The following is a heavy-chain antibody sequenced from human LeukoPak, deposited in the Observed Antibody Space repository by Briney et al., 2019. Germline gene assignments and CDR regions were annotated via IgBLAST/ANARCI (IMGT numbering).Heavy chain of an antibody. V-gene: IGHV1-46*01. CDR2: INPSGGST. CDR1: GYTFTSSY. J-gene: IGHJ4*02. Sequence: ASVKVSCKASGYTFTSSYMHWVRQAPGQGLEWMGVINPSGGSTSYAQKFQGRVTMNRDTSTSTVYMELSSLRSEDTAVYYCARDVISYYYDSTGSPIGSHFDYWGQGTLVTVSS. CDR3: ARDVISYYYDSTGSPIGSHFDY. D-gene: IGHD3-22*01.